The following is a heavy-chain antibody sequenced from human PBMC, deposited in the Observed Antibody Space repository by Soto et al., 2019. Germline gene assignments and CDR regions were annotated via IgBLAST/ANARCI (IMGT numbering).Heavy chain of an antibody. CDR1: GFNFKSYA. V-gene: IGHV3-23*01. CDR2: VSGGAAT. Sequence: DVQLLESGGGLVQPGGSLRLSCAASGFNFKSYAMNWVRQTPGKGLEWVATVSGGAATTYADSVRGRFTISRDKSGNTVSLQMNSLRAEDSAVYYCAKGSHIAARPFFFDYWGRGTRVSVSS. CDR3: AKGSHIAARPFFFDY. D-gene: IGHD6-6*01. J-gene: IGHJ4*02.